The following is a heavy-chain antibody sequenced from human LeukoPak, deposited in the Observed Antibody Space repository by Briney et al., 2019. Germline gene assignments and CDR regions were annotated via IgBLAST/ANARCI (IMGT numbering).Heavy chain of an antibody. CDR3: ARGVLGIIPIDY. Sequence: GGSLSLSCAASGFTVSSTYMAWVRQAPGKGLEWVSFMYSEDNKYYADSVKGRFTISRDNSKNTLYLQMNTLRADDTAVYYCARGVLGIIPIDYWGQGTLVTVSS. V-gene: IGHV3-53*01. CDR1: GFTVSSTY. D-gene: IGHD3-10*02. CDR2: MYSEDNK. J-gene: IGHJ4*02.